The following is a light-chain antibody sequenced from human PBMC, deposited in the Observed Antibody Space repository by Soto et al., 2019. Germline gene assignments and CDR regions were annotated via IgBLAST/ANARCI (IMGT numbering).Light chain of an antibody. CDR1: SSNIGSNT. J-gene: IGLJ3*02. CDR2: TYN. CDR3: AAWDDSLNAWV. V-gene: IGLV1-44*01. Sequence: QSVLTQRPSASGTPGQRVTISCSGSSSNIGSNTVNWYQQLPGTAPKLLIYTYNQRPSGVPDRFSGSKSGTSASLAISGLQSEDEADYYCAAWDDSLNAWVFGVGTKLTVL.